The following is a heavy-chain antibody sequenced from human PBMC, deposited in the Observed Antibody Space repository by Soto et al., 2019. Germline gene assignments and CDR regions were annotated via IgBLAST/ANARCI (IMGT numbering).Heavy chain of an antibody. Sequence: SVKVSCKASGFTFTSSAVQWVRQARGQRLEWIGWIVVGSGNTNYVQKFQERVTITRDMSTSTAYMELSSLRSEDTAVYYCAADRLLYCSGGSCYSGLLDYWGQGTLVTVSS. D-gene: IGHD2-15*01. J-gene: IGHJ4*02. CDR3: AADRLLYCSGGSCYSGLLDY. CDR2: IVVGSGNT. V-gene: IGHV1-58*01. CDR1: GFTFTSSA.